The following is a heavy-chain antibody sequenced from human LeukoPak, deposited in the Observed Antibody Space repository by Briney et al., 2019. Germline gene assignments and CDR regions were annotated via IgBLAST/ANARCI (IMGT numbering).Heavy chain of an antibody. CDR2: IYYSGST. V-gene: IGHV4-59*08. D-gene: IGHD3-10*01. CDR3: ARLRLGHHTMVRGVSYWFDP. Sequence: SETLSLTCTVSGGSISSYYWSWIRQPPGKGLEWIGYIYYSGSTNYNPSLKSRVTISVDTSKNQFSLKLSSVTAADTAVYYCARLRLGHHTMVRGVSYWFDPWGQGTLVTVSS. CDR1: GGSISSYY. J-gene: IGHJ5*02.